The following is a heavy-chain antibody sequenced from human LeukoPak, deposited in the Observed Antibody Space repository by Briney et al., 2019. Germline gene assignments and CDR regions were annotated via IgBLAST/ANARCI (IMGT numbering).Heavy chain of an antibody. CDR1: GFTFSSYA. CDR3: AKNYSPWYGYLDY. Sequence: GGSLRLSCAASGFTFSSYAMSWVRQAPGKGLEWVSAISGSGGSTYYADSVKVRFTISRDNSKNTLYLQMNSLRAEDTAVYYCAKNYSPWYGYLDYWGQGTLVTVSS. V-gene: IGHV3-23*01. J-gene: IGHJ4*02. D-gene: IGHD2-21*01. CDR2: ISGSGGST.